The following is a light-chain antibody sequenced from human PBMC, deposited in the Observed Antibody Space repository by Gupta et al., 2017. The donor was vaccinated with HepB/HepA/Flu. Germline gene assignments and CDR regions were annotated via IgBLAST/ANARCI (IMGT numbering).Light chain of an antibody. CDR2: GAS. CDR1: QSFTRGY. J-gene: IGKJ4*01. Sequence: EIVLTQSPGTLSLSPGERATLSCRASQSFTRGYLAWYQQKPGQAPRLLIYGASSRATGIPDRFSGSESGTDFTLTISRREQEDFAGYYCQHDDDSIPLSFGGGTKVEMK. CDR3: QHDDDSIPLS. V-gene: IGKV3-20*01.